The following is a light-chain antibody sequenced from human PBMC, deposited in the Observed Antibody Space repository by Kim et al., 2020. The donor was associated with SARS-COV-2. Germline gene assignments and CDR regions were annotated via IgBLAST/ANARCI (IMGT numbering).Light chain of an antibody. CDR1: QGIRNH. CDR2: AAS. CDR3: QNYNSAPIT. J-gene: IGKJ5*01. V-gene: IGKV1-27*01. Sequence: GSVGDRVTITCRAGQGIRNHLAWYQQKPGKVPKLLIHAASALQSGVPSRFSGSGSGTDFTLTISSLHPEDVATYYCQNYNSAPITFGQGTRLEIK.